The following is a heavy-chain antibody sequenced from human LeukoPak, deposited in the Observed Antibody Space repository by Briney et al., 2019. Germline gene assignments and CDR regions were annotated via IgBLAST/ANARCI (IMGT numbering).Heavy chain of an antibody. CDR3: AKSLPVWFGELNAFDI. CDR1: GFTFSSYA. Sequence: GGSLTLSCAASGFTFSSYAMNWVRQAPGKGLEWVSAISGSGGSTYYADSVKNQFNISRDNSKNTLYLQKNSLRAEDTAVYYCAKSLPVWFGELNAFDIWGQETMVTVSS. CDR2: ISGSGGST. D-gene: IGHD3-10*01. V-gene: IGHV3-23*01. J-gene: IGHJ3*02.